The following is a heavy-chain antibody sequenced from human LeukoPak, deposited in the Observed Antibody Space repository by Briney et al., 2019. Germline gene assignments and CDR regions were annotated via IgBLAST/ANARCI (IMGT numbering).Heavy chain of an antibody. CDR1: GFTFSSYW. Sequence: PGGSLRLSCAASGFTFSSYWMSWVRQAPGKGLEWVANIKKDGSEKYYVDSVKGRFTISRDNSKNTLYLQMNSLRAEDTAVYYCAKSRLYYYYMDVWGKGTTVTISS. CDR3: AKSRLYYYYMDV. V-gene: IGHV3-7*01. CDR2: IKKDGSEK. J-gene: IGHJ6*03.